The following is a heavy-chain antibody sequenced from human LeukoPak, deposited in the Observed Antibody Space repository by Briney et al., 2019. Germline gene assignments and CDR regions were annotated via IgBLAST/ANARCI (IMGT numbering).Heavy chain of an antibody. Sequence: SETLSLTCTVSGGSISSYYWSWIRQPPGKGLEWIGYIYYSGSTNYNPSLKSRVTISVDTSKNQFSLKLSSLTAADTAVYYCARDGGHSSYYYYMDVWGKGTTVTVSS. V-gene: IGHV4-59*01. CDR3: ARDGGHSSYYYYMDV. CDR1: GGSISSYY. J-gene: IGHJ6*03. CDR2: IYYSGST. D-gene: IGHD3-16*01.